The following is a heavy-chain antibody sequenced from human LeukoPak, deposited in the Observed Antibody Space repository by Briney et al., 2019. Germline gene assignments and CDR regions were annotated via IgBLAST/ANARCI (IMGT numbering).Heavy chain of an antibody. D-gene: IGHD2-2*01. V-gene: IGHV3-7*01. CDR3: ARDGCTSTTCSTLGGFSP. CDR1: GFTFSNFW. J-gene: IGHJ5*02. Sequence: PGGSLRLSCAASGFTFSNFWMSWVRQAPGKGMEWVANIKQDGFEKYYVDSVRGRFTISRDNAKNSLSLQMNSLRAEDTAVYYCARDGCTSTTCSTLGGFSPWGQGTLVTVSS. CDR2: IKQDGFEK.